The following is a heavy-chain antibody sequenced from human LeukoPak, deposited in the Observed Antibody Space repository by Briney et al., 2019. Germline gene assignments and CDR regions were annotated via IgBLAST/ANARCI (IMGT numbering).Heavy chain of an antibody. CDR2: ISPDGTTT. CDR1: GFPFSRDA. CDR3: ASDVAYKFDF. V-gene: IGHV3-74*01. J-gene: IGHJ4*02. Sequence: PGGSLRLSCATSGFPFSRDAMHWVRQCPGKGLEWLSRISPDGTTTNYADSVKGRFSISRDNARNTLHLQMNSLRDEDTAVYYCASDVAYKFDFWGQGTLVTFSS. D-gene: IGHD1-1*01.